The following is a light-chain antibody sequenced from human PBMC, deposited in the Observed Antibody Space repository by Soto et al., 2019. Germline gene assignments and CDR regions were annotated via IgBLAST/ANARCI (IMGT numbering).Light chain of an antibody. CDR3: QQRSNWPPP. CDR1: QSVSSY. Sequence: EIVLTQSPATLSLSPGERATLSCRASQSVSSYLAWYKQKPGQAPRLLIYDASNRATGIPARFSGSRSGTDFTLTISSLEPEDFAVYYCQQRSNWPPPFGQGTKV. J-gene: IGKJ1*01. CDR2: DAS. V-gene: IGKV3-11*01.